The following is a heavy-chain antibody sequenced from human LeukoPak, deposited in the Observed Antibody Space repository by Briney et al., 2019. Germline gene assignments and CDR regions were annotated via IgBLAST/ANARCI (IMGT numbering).Heavy chain of an antibody. D-gene: IGHD2-8*01. J-gene: IGHJ5*02. Sequence: ASVKASCKASGYTFTGYYMHWVRQAPGQGLEWMGRINPNSGGTNYAQKFQGRVTMTRDTSISTAYMELSRLRSDDTAVYYCARGPYCTNGVCSDNWFDPWGQGTLVTVSS. V-gene: IGHV1-2*06. CDR3: ARGPYCTNGVCSDNWFDP. CDR1: GYTFTGYY. CDR2: INPNSGGT.